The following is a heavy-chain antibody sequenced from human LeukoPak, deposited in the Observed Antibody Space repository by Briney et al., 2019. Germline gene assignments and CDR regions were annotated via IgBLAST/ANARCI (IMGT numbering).Heavy chain of an antibody. V-gene: IGHV3-30*03. J-gene: IGHJ4*02. CDR3: AIGLTGVAPPFDY. Sequence: GRSLRLSCAASGFTFSSYGMHWVRQAPGKGLEWVAVISYDGSNKYYADSVKGRFTISRDNSKNTLYLQMNSLRAEDTAVYYCAIGLTGVAPPFDYWGQGTLVTVSS. CDR2: ISYDGSNK. D-gene: IGHD2-8*01. CDR1: GFTFSSYG.